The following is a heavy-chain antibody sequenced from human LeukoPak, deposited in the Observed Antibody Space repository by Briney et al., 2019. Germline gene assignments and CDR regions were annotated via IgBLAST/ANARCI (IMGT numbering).Heavy chain of an antibody. CDR2: ISSSSSYI. J-gene: IGHJ5*02. V-gene: IGHV3-21*01. D-gene: IGHD3-3*01. CDR3: ARDSYYDFWSGYGNWFDP. CDR1: GFTFSSYA. Sequence: GGSLRLSCVASGFTFSSYAMSWVRQAPGKGLEWVSSISSSSSYIYYADSVKGRFTISRDNAKNSLYLQMNSLRAEDTAVYYCARDSYYDFWSGYGNWFDPWGQGTLVTVSS.